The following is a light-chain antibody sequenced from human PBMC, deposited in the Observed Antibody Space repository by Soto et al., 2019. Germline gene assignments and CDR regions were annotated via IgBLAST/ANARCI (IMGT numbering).Light chain of an antibody. CDR2: EDS. CDR3: SSYAGRSSYV. Sequence: QSVLTQPASVSGSPGQSITIPCSGSSSTVGSYDLVSWYQHLPGKAPRLMIYEDSKRPSGVSDRFSGSKSGNTASLTTSGLRAEDEADYYCSSYAGRSSYVFGTGTKVTVL. CDR1: SSTVGSYDL. J-gene: IGLJ1*01. V-gene: IGLV2-23*01.